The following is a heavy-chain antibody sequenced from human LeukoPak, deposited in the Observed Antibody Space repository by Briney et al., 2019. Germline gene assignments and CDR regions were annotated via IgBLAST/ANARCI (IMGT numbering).Heavy chain of an antibody. CDR2: INPYSGDT. V-gene: IGHV1-2*02. J-gene: IGHJ3*02. Sequence: ASVKVSCKASGYIFTGYYMHWVRQDPGQGLEWMGWINPYSGDTMYAQNFQGSVTMTRDTSISTAYMELRRLTSDDTAVYYCALLRHAADAFDIWGQGTKVTVSS. CDR1: GYIFTGYY. D-gene: IGHD2-15*01. CDR3: ALLRHAADAFDI.